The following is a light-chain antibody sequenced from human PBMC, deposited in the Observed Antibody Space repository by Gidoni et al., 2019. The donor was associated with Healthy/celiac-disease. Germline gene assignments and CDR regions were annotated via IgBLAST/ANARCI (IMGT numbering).Light chain of an antibody. CDR2: GAS. CDR1: QSVSSSY. CDR3: QQYGSSPIT. V-gene: IGKV3-20*01. Sequence: EMVLTQAPGTLSWSPGERATLSCRASQSVSSSYLAWYQQKPGQAPSLLIYGASRRATGIPDRFSGSGSGPDFTLTFCRLAPADFAVYYCQQYGSSPITFGQGTRLEIK. J-gene: IGKJ5*01.